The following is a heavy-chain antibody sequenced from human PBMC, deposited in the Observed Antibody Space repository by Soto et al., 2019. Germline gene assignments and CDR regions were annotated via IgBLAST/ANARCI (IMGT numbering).Heavy chain of an antibody. V-gene: IGHV4-59*01. D-gene: IGHD2-15*01. Sequence: PSETLSLTCTVSGASITDYYWNWLRQPPGKGLEWIGYIKYSGGTNYNPSLKSRVTISLDTSKNQFSLKLSSVTAPDTAVYYCGRGGYCDGGTCYWFDPWGQGTLVTVSS. CDR1: GASITDYY. J-gene: IGHJ5*02. CDR2: IKYSGGT. CDR3: GRGGYCDGGTCYWFDP.